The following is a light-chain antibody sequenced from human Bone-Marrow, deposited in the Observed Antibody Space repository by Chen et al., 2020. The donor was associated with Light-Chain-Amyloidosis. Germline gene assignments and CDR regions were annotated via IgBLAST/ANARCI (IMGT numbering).Light chain of an antibody. CDR1: DLPTKY. V-gene: IGLV3-25*03. CDR2: RDT. CDR3: QSADSSGTYEVI. J-gene: IGLJ2*01. Sequence: SYELTQPPSVSVSPGQTARITCSGDDLPTKYAYWYQQKPGQAPVLVIHRDTERPSGISEGFSGSSSGTSAALTISGVQAEDEADYHCQSADSSGTYEVIFGGGTKMTV.